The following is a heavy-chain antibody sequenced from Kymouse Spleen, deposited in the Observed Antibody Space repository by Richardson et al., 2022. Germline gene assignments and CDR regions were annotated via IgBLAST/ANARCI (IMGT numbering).Heavy chain of an antibody. D-gene: IGHD3-10*01. CDR3: AREGVTMVRGVIINWFDP. CDR1: GGSFSGYY. Sequence: QVQLQQWGAGLLKPSETLSLTCAVYGGSFSGYYWSWIRQPPGKGLEWIGEINHSGSTNYNPSLKSRVTISVDTSKNQFSLKLSSVTAADTAVYYCAREGVTMVRGVIINWFDPWGQGTLVTVSS. J-gene: IGHJ5*02. CDR2: INHSGST. V-gene: IGHV4-34*01.